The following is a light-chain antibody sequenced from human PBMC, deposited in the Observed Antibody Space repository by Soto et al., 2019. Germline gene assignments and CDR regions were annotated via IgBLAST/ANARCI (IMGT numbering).Light chain of an antibody. J-gene: IGKJ2*01. Sequence: DIQLTQSPSFLSASVGDRVTITCRASQGISSYLAWYQQPPGKAPKLLIYGASTLQRGVSSRFSGSGSGTEFTLTISSLQPEDFATYYCQHLNTYPRTFGQGTTLEVK. CDR2: GAS. CDR1: QGISSY. CDR3: QHLNTYPRT. V-gene: IGKV1-9*01.